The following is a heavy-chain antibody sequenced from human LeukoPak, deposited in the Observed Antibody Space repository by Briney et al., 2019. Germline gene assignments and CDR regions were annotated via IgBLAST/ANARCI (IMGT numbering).Heavy chain of an antibody. D-gene: IGHD3-3*01. CDR2: IYPGDSGT. V-gene: IGHV5-51*01. CDR1: GYSFTNYW. CDR3: ALGGVSLEGWFDP. J-gene: IGHJ5*02. Sequence: GESLKISCKASGYSFTNYWIGWVRQMPGKGLEWTGIIYPGDSGTTYSPSFQGQVTISADKSLSTAYLQWSSLKASDTAMYYCALGGVSLEGWFDPWGQGTLVTVCS.